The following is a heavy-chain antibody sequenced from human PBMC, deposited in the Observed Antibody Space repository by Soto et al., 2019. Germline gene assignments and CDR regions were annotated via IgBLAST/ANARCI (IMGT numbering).Heavy chain of an antibody. V-gene: IGHV3-23*01. J-gene: IGHJ4*02. CDR2: ISGSGGST. CDR1: GFTFSSYA. D-gene: IGHD6-19*01. CDR3: ASRSSGWYFDY. Sequence: EVQLLESGGGLVQPGGSLRFSYAASGFTFSSYAMNWVRQAPGKGLEWVSVISGSGGSTYYADSVKGRFTISRDNSKNTLYLQMNSLRAEDTAVYYCASRSSGWYFDYWGQGTLVTVSS.